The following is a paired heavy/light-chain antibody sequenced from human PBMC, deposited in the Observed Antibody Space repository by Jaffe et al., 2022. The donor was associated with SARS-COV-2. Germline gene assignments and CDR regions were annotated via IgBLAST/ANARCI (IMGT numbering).Heavy chain of an antibody. Sequence: EGQLVESGGGLVQPTGSLRLSCAASGFTFDTFAMSWIRQAPGKGLEWVSGISGNGGLTFYADSVKGRFTISRDNSKNTVFLQMNSLTDEDTALYYCAKQREYNYGPFDYWGQGTLVTVSS. CDR3: AKQREYNYGPFDY. D-gene: IGHD1-1*01. J-gene: IGHJ4*02. CDR1: GFTFDTFA. V-gene: IGHV3-23*04. CDR2: ISGNGGLT.
Light chain of an antibody. V-gene: IGKV3D-15*01. CDR1: QTISNN. CDR2: SVS. J-gene: IGKJ2*01. CDR3: QQYHIWPHT. Sequence: VLTQSPDTLSVSPGESATLSCRASQTISNNLAWYQQKPGQAPWLLIYSVSTRAAGVPARFSGSGSGTEFTLTITSLQSEDFASYFCQQYHIWPHTFGQGTKVEI.